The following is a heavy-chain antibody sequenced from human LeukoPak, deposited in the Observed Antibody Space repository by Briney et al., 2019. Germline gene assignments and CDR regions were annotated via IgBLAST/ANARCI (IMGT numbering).Heavy chain of an antibody. D-gene: IGHD3-10*01. V-gene: IGHV3-20*01. Sequence: TGGSLRLSCAASGFTFDDYGMSWVRQAPGKGLEWVSGINWNGGSTGYADSVKGRFTISRGNAKNSLYLQMNSLRAEDTALYHCARRSSGSLLVFDYWGQGTLVTVSS. CDR1: GFTFDDYG. CDR2: INWNGGST. J-gene: IGHJ4*02. CDR3: ARRSSGSLLVFDY.